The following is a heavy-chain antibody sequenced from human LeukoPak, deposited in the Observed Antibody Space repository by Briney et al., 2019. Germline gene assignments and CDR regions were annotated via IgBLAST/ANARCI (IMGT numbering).Heavy chain of an antibody. CDR2: INPSGGST. D-gene: IGHD2-21*02. Sequence: ASVKVSCKASGYTFTSYYIHWVRQAPGQGLEWMGIINPSGGSTTYAQILQGRVTMTRDTPTSTVYMELSSLRSEDTAVYYCVRVVTPSAYDIWGQGTMVTVSS. V-gene: IGHV1-46*01. CDR3: VRVVTPSAYDI. CDR1: GYTFTSYY. J-gene: IGHJ3*02.